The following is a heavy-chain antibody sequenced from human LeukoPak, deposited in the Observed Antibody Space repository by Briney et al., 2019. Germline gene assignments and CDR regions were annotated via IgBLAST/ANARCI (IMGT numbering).Heavy chain of an antibody. V-gene: IGHV4-34*01. D-gene: IGHD5-18*01. CDR1: GGSFSGYY. CDR3: TRYSYGNFDY. J-gene: IGHJ4*02. Sequence: SETLSLTCAVYGGSFSGYYSSWIRQPPGKGLEWIGEINHSGSTNYNPSLKSRVTISVDTSKNQFSLKLSSVTAADTAVYYCTRYSYGNFDYWGQGTLVTVSS. CDR2: INHSGST.